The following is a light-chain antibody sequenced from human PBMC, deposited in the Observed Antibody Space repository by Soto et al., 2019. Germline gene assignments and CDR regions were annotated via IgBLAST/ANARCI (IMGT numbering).Light chain of an antibody. Sequence: DIQMTQSPSSPSASIGNRVTITCRASQDISNFLSWFQQKPGKPPKSLIYAASSLESGVPSRFSGSGSGTDFTLTITGLQPEDLETYYCQHYDHYPYTFGQGTKVDIK. CDR2: AAS. CDR1: QDISNF. V-gene: IGKV1-16*01. J-gene: IGKJ2*01. CDR3: QHYDHYPYT.